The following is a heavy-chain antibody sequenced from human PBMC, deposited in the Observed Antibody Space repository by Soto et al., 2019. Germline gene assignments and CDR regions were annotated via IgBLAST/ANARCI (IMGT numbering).Heavy chain of an antibody. CDR3: ARVGDYYDTYYYYGMDV. CDR2: ISSSSSYI. D-gene: IGHD3-22*01. J-gene: IGHJ6*02. Sequence: GGSLRLSCAAPGFTFSSYNMNWVRQAPGKGLEWVSSISSSSSYIYYADSVKGRFTICRDNAKNSLYLQMNSLRAEDTAVYYCARVGDYYDTYYYYGMDVWGQGTTVTVSS. CDR1: GFTFSSYN. V-gene: IGHV3-21*01.